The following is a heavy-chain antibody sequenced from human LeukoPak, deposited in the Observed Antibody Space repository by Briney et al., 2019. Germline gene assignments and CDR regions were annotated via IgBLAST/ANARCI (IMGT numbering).Heavy chain of an antibody. CDR2: ISSSSSYI. CDR1: GFTFSSYN. Sequence: GGSLRLSCAASGFTFSSYNMNWVRQAPGKGLEWVSSISSSSSYIYYADSVKGRFTISRDNARNSLYLQMNTLRAEDTAVYSCARGADGVSSNSRGWFDPWGQGTLVTVSS. CDR3: ARGADGVSSNSRGWFDP. D-gene: IGHD2-15*01. J-gene: IGHJ5*02. V-gene: IGHV3-21*06.